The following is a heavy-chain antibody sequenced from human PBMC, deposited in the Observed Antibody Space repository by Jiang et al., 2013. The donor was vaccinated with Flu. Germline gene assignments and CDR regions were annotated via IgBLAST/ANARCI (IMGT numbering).Heavy chain of an antibody. CDR1: GGSLSGYS. Sequence: LLKPSETLSLTCAVYGGSLSGYSWYWIRQPPGRGLEWIGEIDRSGSANYNPSLKSRVTISVDMSKDQFSLRLASVTAADTAVYYCARKGRATRIDYWGQGTLVTVSS. V-gene: IGHV4-34*01. CDR3: ARKGRATRIDY. J-gene: IGHJ4*02. D-gene: IGHD5-12*01. CDR2: IDRSGSA.